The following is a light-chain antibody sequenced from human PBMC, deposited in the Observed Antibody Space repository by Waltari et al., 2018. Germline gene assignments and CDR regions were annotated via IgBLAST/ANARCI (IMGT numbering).Light chain of an antibody. CDR1: QTINNY. Sequence: DIQLTQSPSSVSASIGDRVTITCRSSQTINNYLNWYHHKPGRAPTRLLSDVSNLENGVPSRCSGSGYGAEFTLIITSLQPEDVGTYYCHQSFTAPLTFGPGARVEIK. V-gene: IGKV1-39*01. CDR2: DVS. J-gene: IGKJ3*01. CDR3: HQSFTAPLT.